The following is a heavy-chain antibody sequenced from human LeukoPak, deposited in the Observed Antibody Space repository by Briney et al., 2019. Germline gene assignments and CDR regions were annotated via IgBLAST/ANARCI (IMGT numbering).Heavy chain of an antibody. J-gene: IGHJ5*01. CDR2: ISTNGAGT. CDR1: GFTFSSYP. CDR3: VKYYGSGKRWFDS. V-gene: IGHV3-23*01. D-gene: IGHD3-10*01. Sequence: GGSLRLSCAASGFTFSSYPMTWVRQAPGKGLEWVSSISTNGAGTSYPDSVKGRFSISRDNYKNTLYLQMNSLRDEDTAVYYCVKYYGSGKRWFDSWGQGTLVTVSS.